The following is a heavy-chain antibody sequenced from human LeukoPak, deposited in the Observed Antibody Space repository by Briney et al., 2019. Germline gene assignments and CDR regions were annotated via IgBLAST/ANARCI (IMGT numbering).Heavy chain of an antibody. CDR3: ARGLRNYYGSGSYFEPCDY. Sequence: KPSATLSLTCAVDGGSFSGYYWSWIRQPPGKGLEWIGEINHSGSTNYNPSLKSRVTISVDTSKNQFSLKLSSVTAADTAVYYCARGLRNYYGSGSYFEPCDYCGQGTLVTVSS. D-gene: IGHD3-10*01. J-gene: IGHJ4*02. CDR2: INHSGST. V-gene: IGHV4-34*01. CDR1: GGSFSGYY.